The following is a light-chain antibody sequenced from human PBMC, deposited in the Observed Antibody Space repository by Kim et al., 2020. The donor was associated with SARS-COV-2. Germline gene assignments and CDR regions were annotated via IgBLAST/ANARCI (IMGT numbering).Light chain of an antibody. CDR3: LLFIGGVPL. CDR1: AGAVTGAYY. Sequence: GTVTLACASSAGAVTGAYYPDWFQQKPGQAPRSLIYNTENKHSWTPARFSGSLLGGRAALTLSGVQPEDEADYYCLLFIGGVPLFGGGTQLTVL. J-gene: IGLJ2*01. V-gene: IGLV7-43*01. CDR2: NTE.